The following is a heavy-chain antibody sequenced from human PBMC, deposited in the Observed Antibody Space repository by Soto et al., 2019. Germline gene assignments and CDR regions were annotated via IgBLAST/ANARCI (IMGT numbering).Heavy chain of an antibody. CDR1: GCTFSSYS. Sequence: GGSVRLSCAASGCTFSSYSMNWVRQAPGKGLEWVSSISSSSSYIYYADSVKGRFTISRDNAKNSLYLQMNSLRAEDTAVYYCASHPRDSSGYWYYFDYWGQGTLVTVYS. V-gene: IGHV3-21*01. J-gene: IGHJ4*02. CDR2: ISSSSSYI. D-gene: IGHD3-22*01. CDR3: ASHPRDSSGYWYYFDY.